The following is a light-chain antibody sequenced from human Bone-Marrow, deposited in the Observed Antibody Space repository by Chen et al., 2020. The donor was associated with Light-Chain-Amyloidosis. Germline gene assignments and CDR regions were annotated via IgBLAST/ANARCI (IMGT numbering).Light chain of an antibody. Sequence: SYVLTQPSSVSVAPGRTATIACGGNNIGSTSVHWYQQTPGQARLLVVYDDSDRPSGIPERLSGSNSGDTATLTSSRVEAGDEADDYCQVWDRSSDRPVFGGGTKLTVL. CDR1: NIGSTS. CDR2: DDS. CDR3: QVWDRSSDRPV. V-gene: IGLV3-21*02. J-gene: IGLJ3*02.